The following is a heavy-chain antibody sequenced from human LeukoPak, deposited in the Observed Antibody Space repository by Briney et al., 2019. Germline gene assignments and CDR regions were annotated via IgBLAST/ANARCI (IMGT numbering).Heavy chain of an antibody. Sequence: SETLSLTCTVSGGSISGSRTWGWIRPPPGKGLEWIGNNNYDGRTASNPSLKSRVTISLDTSKNQCSLKVSSVTAADTACYYCARVFTAAGLDFWGQGTLVTVSS. D-gene: IGHD6-25*01. CDR3: ARVFTAAGLDF. V-gene: IGHV4-39*07. J-gene: IGHJ4*03. CDR1: GGSISGSRT. CDR2: NNYDGRT.